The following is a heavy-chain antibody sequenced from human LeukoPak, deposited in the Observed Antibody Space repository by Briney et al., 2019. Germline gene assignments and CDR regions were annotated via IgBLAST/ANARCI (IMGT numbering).Heavy chain of an antibody. D-gene: IGHD3-10*01. CDR2: ISGYNGHT. Sequence: ASVKVSCKASGYTFTSYGISWVRQAPGQGLEWMGWISGYNGHTNYAQKLQGRVTMTADTSTSTLYMELRSLRSDDTAVYYCAREVTMVRGVITKFYYYGMDVWGQGTTVTVSS. J-gene: IGHJ6*02. CDR3: AREVTMVRGVITKFYYYGMDV. V-gene: IGHV1-18*01. CDR1: GYTFTSYG.